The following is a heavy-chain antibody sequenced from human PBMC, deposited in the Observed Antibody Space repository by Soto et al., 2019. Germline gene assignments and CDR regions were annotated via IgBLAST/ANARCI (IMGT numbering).Heavy chain of an antibody. CDR1: GGSVSSGSYS. CDR3: ARDQLEGNWFDP. V-gene: IGHV4-30-2*01. D-gene: IGHD1-1*01. CDR2: IYHSGST. J-gene: IGHJ5*02. Sequence: SETLSLTCTVSGGSVSSGSYSWNWIRQPPGKGLEWIGYIYHSGSTLYNPSLKSRVTISVDKSKNQFSLKLSSVTAADTAVYYCARDQLEGNWFDPWGQGTLVTVSS.